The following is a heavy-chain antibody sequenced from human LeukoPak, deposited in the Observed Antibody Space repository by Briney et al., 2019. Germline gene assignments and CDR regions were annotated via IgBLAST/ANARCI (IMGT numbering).Heavy chain of an antibody. Sequence: PSETLSLTCTVSGGSISSYYWSWIRQPPGKGLEWIGYIYYSGSTNYNPSLKSRVTISVDTSKNQFSLKLSSVTAADTAVYYCAREESVEMATTGFDYWGQGTLVTVSS. D-gene: IGHD5-24*01. CDR1: GGSISSYY. CDR3: AREESVEMATTGFDY. J-gene: IGHJ4*02. CDR2: IYYSGST. V-gene: IGHV4-59*01.